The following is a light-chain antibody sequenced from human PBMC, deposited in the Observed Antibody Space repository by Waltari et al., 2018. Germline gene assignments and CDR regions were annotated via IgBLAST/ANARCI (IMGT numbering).Light chain of an antibody. CDR2: AAS. CDR1: QSISSY. CDR3: QQSYSFPLT. Sequence: DIQMTQSPSSLSASVGDRVTITCRASQSISSYLNWYQQKPGKAPKLLIYAASSLQSGVPSRFSGSGSETDFTLSISSLQPEDFATYYCQQSYSFPLTFGGGTKVEIK. V-gene: IGKV1-39*01. J-gene: IGKJ4*01.